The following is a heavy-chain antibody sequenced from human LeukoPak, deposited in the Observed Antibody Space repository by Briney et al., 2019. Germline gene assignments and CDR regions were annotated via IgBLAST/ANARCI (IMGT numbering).Heavy chain of an antibody. CDR3: TRGLPGGLDS. CDR1: GFTSTSHD. V-gene: IGHV3-64*01. D-gene: IGHD3-10*01. J-gene: IGHJ4*02. CDR2: ISGTGGST. Sequence: GGSLRLSCGASGFTSTSHDMHWVRQAPGKGLEYVSGISGTGGSTYYANSVKGRFINSRDNSKNTLYLQMGSLRAEDMAVYYCTRGLPGGLDSWGQGTLVTVSS.